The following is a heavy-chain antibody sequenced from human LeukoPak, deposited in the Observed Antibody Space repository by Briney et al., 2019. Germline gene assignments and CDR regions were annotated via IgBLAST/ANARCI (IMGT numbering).Heavy chain of an antibody. V-gene: IGHV1-2*02. CDR1: GYTLTELS. CDR3: AREMVTNDAFDI. Sequence: ASVKVSCKVSGYTLTELSMHWVRQAPGQGLEWMGWINPNSGGTNYAQKFQGRVTMTRDTSISTAYMELSRLRSDDTAVYYCAREMVTNDAFDIWGQGTMVTVSS. CDR2: INPNSGGT. D-gene: IGHD5-18*01. J-gene: IGHJ3*02.